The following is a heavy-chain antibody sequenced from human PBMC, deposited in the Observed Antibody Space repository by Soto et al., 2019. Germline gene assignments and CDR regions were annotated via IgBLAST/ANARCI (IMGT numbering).Heavy chain of an antibody. CDR2: ISSSSSYI. J-gene: IGHJ4*02. CDR1: GFTFSSYA. V-gene: IGHV3-21*01. D-gene: IGHD3-3*01. CDR3: ARGNDFWSGYPDYFDY. Sequence: GGSLRLSCAASGFTFSSYAMSWVRQAPGKGLEWVSSISSSSSYIYYADSVKGRFTISRDNAKNSLYLQMNSLRAEDTAVYYCARGNDFWSGYPDYFDYWGQGTLVTVSS.